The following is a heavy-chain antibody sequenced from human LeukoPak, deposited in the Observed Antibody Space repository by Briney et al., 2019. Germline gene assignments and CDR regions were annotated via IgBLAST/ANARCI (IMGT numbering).Heavy chain of an antibody. J-gene: IGHJ5*02. CDR3: ASSGPGGNWFDP. V-gene: IGHV4-59*01. CDR2: IYYSGST. Sequence: SETLSLTCTVSGGSISSYYWSWIRQPPGKGLEWIGYIYYSGSTNYNPSLKSRVTISVDTSKNQFSLKLSSVTAADTAVYYCASSGPGGNWFDPWGQGTLVTVSS. D-gene: IGHD5-12*01. CDR1: GGSISSYY.